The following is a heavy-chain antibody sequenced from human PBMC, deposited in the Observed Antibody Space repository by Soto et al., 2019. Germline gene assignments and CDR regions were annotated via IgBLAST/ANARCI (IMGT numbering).Heavy chain of an antibody. J-gene: IGHJ4*01. CDR3: PRRRGADAFDI. D-gene: IGHD1-26*01. CDR1: RGTFSSYA. CDR2: IIPIFGTA. V-gene: IGHV1-69*13. Sequence: VASVKVSCKACRGTFSSYAIRWVGQAPGQGREWMGGIIPIFGTANYAQKFQGRVTITEDEFTSTAYMELSSLRCEDRAVYYCPRRRGADAFDIWGQGTLVTVSS.